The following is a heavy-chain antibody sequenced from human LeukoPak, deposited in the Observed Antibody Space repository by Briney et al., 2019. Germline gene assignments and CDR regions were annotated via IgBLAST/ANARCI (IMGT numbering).Heavy chain of an antibody. J-gene: IGHJ5*02. CDR1: GYSFTDYF. CDR3: ARYCSSTSCYGSYNWFDP. Sequence: GASVKVSCKASGYSFTDYFMHWVRQAPGQGLEWMGWINPNSGVTNYAQKFQGRVTMTRDTSISTAYMELTRLTPDDTAVYYCARYCSSTSCYGSYNWFDPWGQGTLVTVSS. CDR2: INPNSGVT. V-gene: IGHV1-2*02. D-gene: IGHD2-2*01.